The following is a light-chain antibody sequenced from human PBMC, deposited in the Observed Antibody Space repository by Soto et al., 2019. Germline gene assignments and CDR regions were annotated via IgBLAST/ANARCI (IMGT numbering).Light chain of an antibody. CDR2: KAS. CDR3: QQYYSYSWT. CDR1: QSVSSR. V-gene: IGKV1-5*03. J-gene: IGKJ1*01. Sequence: DIQMTQFPSTLSASVGDRVTITCRASQSVSSRLAWSQQKSGEAPRILIYKASNLESGVPARFSGSGSGTEFTLTISSLQPDDFATYYCQQYYSYSWTFGQGTRVEIK.